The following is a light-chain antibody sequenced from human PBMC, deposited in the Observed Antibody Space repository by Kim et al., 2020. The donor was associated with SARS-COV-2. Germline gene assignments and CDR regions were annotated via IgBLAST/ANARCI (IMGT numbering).Light chain of an antibody. CDR3: HSRDTRGDHREV. CDR1: SLRSYY. CDR2: HKD. J-gene: IGLJ3*02. V-gene: IGLV3-19*01. Sequence: SSELTQDPAVSVALGQTVRITCQGDSLRSYYASWYQQKPGQAPVLVIYHKDSRPSGIPDRFSGSRSENTASLTITGARAEDEADYYCHSRDTRGDHREVF.